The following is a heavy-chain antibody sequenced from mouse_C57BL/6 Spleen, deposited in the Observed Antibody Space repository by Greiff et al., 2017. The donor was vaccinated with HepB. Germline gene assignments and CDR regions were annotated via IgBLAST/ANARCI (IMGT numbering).Heavy chain of an antibody. CDR1: GYTFTDYE. V-gene: IGHV1-15*01. CDR2: IDPETGGT. D-gene: IGHD2-5*01. CDR3: TMAYYSNWFAY. Sequence: QVQLQQSGAELVRPGASVTLSCKASGYTFTDYEMHWVKQTPVHGLEWIGAIDPETGGTAYNQKFKGKAILTADKSSSTAYMELRSLTSEDSAVYYCTMAYYSNWFAYWGQGTLVTVSA. J-gene: IGHJ3*01.